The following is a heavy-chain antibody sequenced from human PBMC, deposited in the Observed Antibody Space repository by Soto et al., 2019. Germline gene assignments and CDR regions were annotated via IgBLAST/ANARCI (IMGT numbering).Heavy chain of an antibody. CDR3: ARDRGTDYSFDY. D-gene: IGHD2-15*01. Sequence: ARYRRLSCAASGYNFSSYSMNWVRQPPGKGLEWVSPSSSSSSYIYYADSVKGRFTIYRDNAKNSLYLQMNSLRAEDTAVYYCARDRGTDYSFDYWGQGT. J-gene: IGHJ4*02. CDR2: SSSSSSYI. V-gene: IGHV3-21*01. CDR1: GYNFSSYS.